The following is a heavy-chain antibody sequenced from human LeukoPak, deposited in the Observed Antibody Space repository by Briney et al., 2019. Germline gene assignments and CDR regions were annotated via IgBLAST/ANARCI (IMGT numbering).Heavy chain of an antibody. D-gene: IGHD6-19*01. CDR1: GGTISSYY. CDR3: ARWYSSGWAFGY. J-gene: IGHJ4*02. CDR2: IHYSGST. Sequence: SETLSCTCTVWGGTISSYYWNWIGQPPGKKLEWIGYIHYSGSTKYNPSLKSRVTISVDTSKNQFSLKLRSVTAADTAVYYCARWYSSGWAFGYWGQGTLVTVSS. V-gene: IGHV4-59*08.